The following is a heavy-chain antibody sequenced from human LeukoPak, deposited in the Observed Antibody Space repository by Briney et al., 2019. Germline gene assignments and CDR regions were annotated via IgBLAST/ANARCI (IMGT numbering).Heavy chain of an antibody. CDR3: ARDKNDYGDYGVGISDY. D-gene: IGHD4-17*01. Sequence: QSGGSLRLSCAASGFTFSSYAMHWVRQAPGKGLEYVSAISSNGGSTYYANSVKGRFTISRDNSKNTLYLQMGSLRAEDMAVYYCARDKNDYGDYGVGISDYWGQGTLVTVSS. V-gene: IGHV3-64*01. CDR2: ISSNGGST. CDR1: GFTFSSYA. J-gene: IGHJ4*02.